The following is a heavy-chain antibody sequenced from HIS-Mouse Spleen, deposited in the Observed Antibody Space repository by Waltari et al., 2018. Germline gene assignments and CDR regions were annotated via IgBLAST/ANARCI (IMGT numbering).Heavy chain of an antibody. J-gene: IGHJ2*01. D-gene: IGHD6-13*01. V-gene: IGHV4-39*07. CDR1: GCSISSGSYS. CDR3: AREIPYSSSWYDWYFDL. CDR2: IYYSGST. Sequence: QLQLQESGPGLVTPSETLSLTCTVPGCSISSGSYSWGWIRQPPGKGLEWIGSIYYSGSTYSNPSLKSRVTISVDTSKNQFSLKLRSVTAADTAVYYCAREIPYSSSWYDWYFDLWGRGTLVTVSS.